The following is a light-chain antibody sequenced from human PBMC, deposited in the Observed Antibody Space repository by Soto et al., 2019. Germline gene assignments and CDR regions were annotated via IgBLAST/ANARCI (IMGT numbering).Light chain of an antibody. V-gene: IGLV1-40*01. CDR1: SSNIGAGYD. J-gene: IGLJ2*01. CDR2: GNN. Sequence: QPVLTQPPSVSGAPGQRVTISCTGSSSNIGAGYDVQWYQQFPGTAPKLLIYGNNNRPSGVPDRFSGSKSGTSASLAITGLQAEGEADYYCQSYDSRLSAVVFGGGTKLTVL. CDR3: QSYDSRLSAVV.